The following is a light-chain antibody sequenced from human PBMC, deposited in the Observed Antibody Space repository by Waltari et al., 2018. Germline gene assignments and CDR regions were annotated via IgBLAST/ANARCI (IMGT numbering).Light chain of an antibody. CDR2: DAS. J-gene: IGKJ4*01. CDR1: QSVSSY. CDR3: QQRSNWLT. Sequence: EIVLTQSPATLSLSPGERATLSCRASQSVSSYLAWYQQKPGQAPRLLIYDASNRATGSPDRFSGSGSGTDFTLTISSLEPEDFAVYYCQQRSNWLTFGGGTKVEIK. V-gene: IGKV3-11*01.